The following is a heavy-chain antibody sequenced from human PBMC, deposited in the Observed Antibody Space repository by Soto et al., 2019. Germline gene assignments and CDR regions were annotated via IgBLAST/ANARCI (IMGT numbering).Heavy chain of an antibody. V-gene: IGHV3-23*01. J-gene: IGHJ4*02. Sequence: LRLSCAASGFTFSSYAMSWVRQAPGKGLEWVSAISGSGGSTYYADSVKGRFTISRDNSKNTLYLQMNSLRAEDTAVYYCANLASSSWYQYFDYWGQGTLVTVSS. CDR2: ISGSGGST. D-gene: IGHD6-13*01. CDR3: ANLASSSWYQYFDY. CDR1: GFTFSSYA.